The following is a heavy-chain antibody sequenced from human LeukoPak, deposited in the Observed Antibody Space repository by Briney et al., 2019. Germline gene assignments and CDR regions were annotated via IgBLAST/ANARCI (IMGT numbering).Heavy chain of an antibody. D-gene: IGHD1-1*01. V-gene: IGHV4-61*01. CDR2: IYYSGST. Sequence: PSETLSLTCTVSGGSVRSGSHYWNWIRQPPGKGLEWIGYIYYSGSTNYNPSLKSRVTISVDTSKNQFSLKLSSVTAADTAVYYCARSRPVTYYYYGMDVWGQGTTVTVSS. J-gene: IGHJ6*02. CDR1: GGSVRSGSHY. CDR3: ARSRPVTYYYYGMDV.